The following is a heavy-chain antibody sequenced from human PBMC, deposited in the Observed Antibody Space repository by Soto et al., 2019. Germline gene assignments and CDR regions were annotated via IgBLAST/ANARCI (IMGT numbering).Heavy chain of an antibody. Sequence: SETMSLTCTVSGGSISSGVYYWSWIRQHPGKGLEWIGYIYYSGSTYYNPSLKSRVTISVDTSKNQFSLKLSSVTAADTAVYYCARVVPAAIWFDPWGQGTLVTVSS. CDR3: ARVVPAAIWFDP. CDR1: GGSISSGVYY. J-gene: IGHJ5*02. D-gene: IGHD2-2*01. CDR2: IYYSGST. V-gene: IGHV4-31*03.